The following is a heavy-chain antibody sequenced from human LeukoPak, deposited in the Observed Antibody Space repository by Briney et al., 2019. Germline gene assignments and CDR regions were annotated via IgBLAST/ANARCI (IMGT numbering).Heavy chain of an antibody. Sequence: ASVKVSCKASGYTFTSYGISWVRQAPGQGLEWMGWINPNSGSTNYAQKFQGRVTMTRDTSISTAYMELSRLRSDDTAVYYCARGDSIAAADYWGQGTLVTVSS. CDR2: INPNSGST. V-gene: IGHV1-2*02. D-gene: IGHD6-25*01. CDR1: GYTFTSYG. J-gene: IGHJ4*02. CDR3: ARGDSIAAADY.